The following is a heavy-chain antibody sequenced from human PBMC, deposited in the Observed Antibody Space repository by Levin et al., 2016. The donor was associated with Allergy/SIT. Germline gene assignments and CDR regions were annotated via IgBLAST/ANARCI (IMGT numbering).Heavy chain of an antibody. V-gene: IGHV3-21*01. CDR1: GFTFSDYN. CDR2: ITSTGTYM. CDR3: ARRYSMSTPPGDV. D-gene: IGHD2-15*01. Sequence: GESLKISCAASGFTFSDYNMNWVRQVPGKGLEWVSSITSTGTYMYYADSVKGRFTISRDNANNSLYLQMYSLRAEDTAIYYCARRYSMSTPPGDVWGQGTTVTVSS. J-gene: IGHJ6*02.